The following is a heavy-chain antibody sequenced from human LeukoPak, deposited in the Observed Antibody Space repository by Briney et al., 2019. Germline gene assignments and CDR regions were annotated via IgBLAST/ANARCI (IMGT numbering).Heavy chain of an antibody. V-gene: IGHV4-59*01. J-gene: IGHJ4*02. CDR2: IYYNGST. CDR1: GGSISSYY. D-gene: IGHD6-19*01. CDR3: ARVPNSGWYYFDY. Sequence: PSETLSLTCTVSGGSISSYYWSWIRQPPGKGPEWIGYIYYNGSTSYNPSLKSRVTISVGTSKNQFSLKLSSVTAADTAVYYCARVPNSGWYYFDYWGQGTLVTVSS.